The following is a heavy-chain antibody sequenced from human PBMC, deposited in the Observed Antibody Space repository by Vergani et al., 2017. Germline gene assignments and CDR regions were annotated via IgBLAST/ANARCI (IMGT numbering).Heavy chain of an antibody. J-gene: IGHJ3*02. CDR1: GVSISSYY. D-gene: IGHD1-26*01. V-gene: IGHV4-59*01. CDR2: IYYSGST. Sequence: QVQLQESGPGLVKPSETLSLTCTVSGVSISSYYWSWIRQPPGKGLEWIGYIYYSGSTNYNPSLKSRVTISVDTSKNQFSLKLSSVTAADTAVYYCARVGYSGSPGAFDIWGQGTMVTVSS. CDR3: ARVGYSGSPGAFDI.